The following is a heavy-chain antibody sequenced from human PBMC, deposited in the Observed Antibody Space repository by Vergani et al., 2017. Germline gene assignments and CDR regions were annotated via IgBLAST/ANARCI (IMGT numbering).Heavy chain of an antibody. Sequence: QLQLQESGPGLVKPSETLSLSCRVSGDSISRSHYYWGFIRQPPGKGLEWIGSISSSGSPYYNPTLKSRLAFSVDTSKNLFSLRLSSVTAADTAVYYCARGTGCSGGSCYLSYWGQGTLVTVSS. CDR3: ARGTGCSGGSCYLSY. CDR2: ISSSGSP. J-gene: IGHJ4*02. CDR1: GDSISRSHYY. V-gene: IGHV4-39*02. D-gene: IGHD2-15*01.